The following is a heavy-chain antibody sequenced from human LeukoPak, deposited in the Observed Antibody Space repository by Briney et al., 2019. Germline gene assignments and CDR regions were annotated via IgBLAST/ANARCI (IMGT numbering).Heavy chain of an antibody. Sequence: SETLSLTCTVSGGSITSSNWWSWVRQPPGKGLEWIGEIYHSGSTNYNPSLKSRVTISVDRSKNQFSLKLSSVTAADTAVYYCARAVGSSSSVAFDYWGQGTLVTVSS. CDR3: ARAVGSSSSVAFDY. J-gene: IGHJ4*02. V-gene: IGHV4-4*02. D-gene: IGHD6-6*01. CDR2: IYHSGST. CDR1: GGSITSSNW.